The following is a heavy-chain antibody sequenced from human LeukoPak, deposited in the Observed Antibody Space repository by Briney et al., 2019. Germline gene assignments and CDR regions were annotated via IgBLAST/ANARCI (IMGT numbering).Heavy chain of an antibody. CDR1: GIASGITFSTFA. V-gene: IGHV3-23*01. Sequence: GGSLRLSCAASGIASGITFSTFAMSWVRQAPGKGLEWVSGITGSGGSAYYADSVRGRFTVSRDNSKNTLYLQMDSLRAEDTALYYCAKGHGSSIRRYVDVRGKGTTVTVSS. D-gene: IGHD3-10*01. CDR2: ITGSGGSA. J-gene: IGHJ6*03. CDR3: AKGHGSSIRRYVDV.